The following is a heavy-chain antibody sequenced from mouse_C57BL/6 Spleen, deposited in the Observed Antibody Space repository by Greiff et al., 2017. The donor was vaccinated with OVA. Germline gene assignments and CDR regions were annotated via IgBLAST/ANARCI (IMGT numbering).Heavy chain of an antibody. V-gene: IGHV1-15*01. J-gene: IGHJ1*03. CDR3: TRRGGYFDV. CDR1: GYTFTDYE. CDR2: IDPETGGP. Sequence: QVQLQQSGAELVRPGASVTLSCKASGYTFTDYEMHWVKQTPVHGLEWIGAIDPETGGPAYNQKFKGQAIPPADKSSSTAYLELRSLTSEDSAVYDCTRRGGYFDVWGTGTTVTVSA.